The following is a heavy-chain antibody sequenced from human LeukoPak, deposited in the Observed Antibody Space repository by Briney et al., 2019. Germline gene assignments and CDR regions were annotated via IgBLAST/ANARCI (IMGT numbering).Heavy chain of an antibody. CDR1: GGTFSSYA. V-gene: IGHV1-69*13. CDR3: ARPSTSTDAFDI. Sequence: ASVKVSCTASGGTFSSYAISWVRQAPGQGLEWMGGIIPIFGTANYAQKFQGRVTITADESTSTAYMELSSLRSEDTAVYYCARPSTSTDAFDIWGQGTMVTVSS. D-gene: IGHD5/OR15-5a*01. CDR2: IIPIFGTA. J-gene: IGHJ3*02.